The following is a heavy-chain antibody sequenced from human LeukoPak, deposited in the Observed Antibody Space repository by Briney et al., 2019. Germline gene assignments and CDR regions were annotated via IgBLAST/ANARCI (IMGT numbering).Heavy chain of an antibody. J-gene: IGHJ6*02. V-gene: IGHV4-4*02. CDR3: ARCGTTTTGPYFQYGLDV. CDR1: GGSITSSDW. Sequence: SETLSLTCAVSGGSITSSDWWSWVRQPPGKGLEWIGEIYHSGSTNYNPSLKSRVTISVDKSKNQFSLKLSSVTAADTAVYYCARCGTTTTGPYFQYGLDVWGQGTTVTVSS. CDR2: IYHSGST. D-gene: IGHD1-1*01.